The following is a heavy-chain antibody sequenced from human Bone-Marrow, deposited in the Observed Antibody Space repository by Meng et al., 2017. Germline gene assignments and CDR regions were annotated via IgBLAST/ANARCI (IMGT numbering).Heavy chain of an antibody. CDR1: GGSISSSSYY. J-gene: IGHJ4*02. D-gene: IGHD6-19*01. Sequence: SETLSLTCTVSGGSISSSSYYWGWIRQPPGKGLEWIGSIYYSGSTYYNPSLKSRVTISVDTSKNQFSLKLSSVTAADTAVYYCATAVAGRALMDYWGQGTLVTVSS. V-gene: IGHV4-39*07. CDR3: ATAVAGRALMDY. CDR2: IYYSGST.